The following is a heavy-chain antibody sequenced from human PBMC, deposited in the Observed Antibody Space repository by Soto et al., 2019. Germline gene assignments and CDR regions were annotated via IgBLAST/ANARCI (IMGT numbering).Heavy chain of an antibody. J-gene: IGHJ6*02. V-gene: IGHV4-31*03. CDR1: GGSISSGGYY. D-gene: IGHD2-2*01. Sequence: SETLSLTCTVSGGSISSGGYYWSWIRQHPGKGLEWIGYIYYSGSTYYNPSLKSRVTISVDTSKNQFSLKLSSVTAADTAVYYCARAVLRYCSSTSCLGELYCYYGMDVWGQGTTVTVSS. CDR3: ARAVLRYCSSTSCLGELYCYYGMDV. CDR2: IYYSGST.